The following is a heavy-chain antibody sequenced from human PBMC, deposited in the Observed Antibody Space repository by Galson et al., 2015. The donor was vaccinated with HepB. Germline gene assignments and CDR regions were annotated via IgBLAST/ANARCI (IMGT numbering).Heavy chain of an antibody. CDR2: ISWNSGSI. J-gene: IGHJ4*02. Sequence: SLRLSCAASGFTFDDYAMQWVRQAPGKGLEWVSGISWNSGSIAYADSVKGRFTISRDNAKNSLYLQMNSLRAEDTALYYCAKVLGAHGSGSWEGFDYWGQGTLVTVSS. D-gene: IGHD3-10*01. CDR3: AKVLGAHGSGSWEGFDY. V-gene: IGHV3-9*01. CDR1: GFTFDDYA.